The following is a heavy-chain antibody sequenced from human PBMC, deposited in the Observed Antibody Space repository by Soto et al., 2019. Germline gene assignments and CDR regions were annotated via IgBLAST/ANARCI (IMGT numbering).Heavy chain of an antibody. V-gene: IGHV3-30*18. J-gene: IGHJ4*02. Sequence: SLRLSCAASGFTFSSYGMHWVRQAPGKGLEWVAVISYDGSNKYYADSVKGRFTISRDNSKNTLYLQMNSLRAEDTAVYYCAKDSSSGEFDYWGQGTLVTVSS. CDR3: AKDSSSGEFDY. CDR1: GFTFSSYG. CDR2: ISYDGSNK. D-gene: IGHD6-6*01.